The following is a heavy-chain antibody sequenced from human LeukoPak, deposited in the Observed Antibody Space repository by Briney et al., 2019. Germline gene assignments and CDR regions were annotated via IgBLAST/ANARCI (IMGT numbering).Heavy chain of an antibody. CDR1: GFTFSSYG. CDR2: IWYDGSNK. Sequence: GGSLRLSCAASGFTFSSYGMHWVRQAPGKGLEWVAVIWYDGSNKFYADSVKGRFTISRDNSKNTLYLQMNSLRAEDTAVYYCARDRAAADLDYWGQATQVSVSS. J-gene: IGHJ4*02. CDR3: ARDRAAADLDY. V-gene: IGHV3-33*08. D-gene: IGHD6-13*01.